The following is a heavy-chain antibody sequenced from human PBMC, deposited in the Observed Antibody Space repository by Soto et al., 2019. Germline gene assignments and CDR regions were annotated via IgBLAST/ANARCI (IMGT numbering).Heavy chain of an antibody. V-gene: IGHV3-66*01. J-gene: IGHJ6*03. CDR3: AVYYGSGNYYYYYMDV. D-gene: IGHD3-10*01. CDR2: IYSGGST. Sequence: EVQLVESGGGLVQPGGSLRLSCAASGFTVSSNYMSWVRQAPGKGLEWVSVIYSGGSTYYADSVKGRFTNSRDNSKNTLYLQMNSLRAEDTAVYYCAVYYGSGNYYYYYMDVWGKGTTVTVSS. CDR1: GFTVSSNY.